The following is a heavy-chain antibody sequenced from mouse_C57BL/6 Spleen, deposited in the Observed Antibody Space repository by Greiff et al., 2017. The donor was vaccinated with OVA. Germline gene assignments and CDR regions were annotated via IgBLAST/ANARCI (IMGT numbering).Heavy chain of an antibody. CDR2: IDPETGGT. CDR3: TKGGAFAY. V-gene: IGHV1-15*01. CDR1: GYTFTDYE. Sequence: VQVVESGAELVRPGASVTLSCKASGYTFTDYEMHWVKQTPVHGLEWIGAIDPETGGTAYNQKFKGKAILTADKSSSTAYMELRSLTSEDSAVYYCTKGGAFAYWGQGTLVTVSA. J-gene: IGHJ3*01.